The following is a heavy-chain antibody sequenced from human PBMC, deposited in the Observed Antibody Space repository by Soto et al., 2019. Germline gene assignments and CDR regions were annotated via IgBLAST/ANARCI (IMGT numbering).Heavy chain of an antibody. CDR1: GGTFSSYT. J-gene: IGHJ6*02. V-gene: IGHV1-69*02. Sequence: QVQLVQSGAEVKKPGSSVKVSCKASGGTFSSYTISWVRQAPGQGLEWMGRIIPILGIANYAQKFQGRVTITADKSTSTAYMELSSLRSEDTAVYYCARSYCSSTSCSIGSAWYYYGMDVWGQGTTVTVSS. CDR3: ARSYCSSTSCSIGSAWYYYGMDV. D-gene: IGHD2-2*01. CDR2: IIPILGIA.